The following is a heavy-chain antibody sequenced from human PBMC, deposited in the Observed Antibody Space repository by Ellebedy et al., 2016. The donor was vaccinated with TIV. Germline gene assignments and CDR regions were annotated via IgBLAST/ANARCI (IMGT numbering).Heavy chain of an antibody. D-gene: IGHD3-3*01. CDR3: ARDLSRLIRFLEWYGMDV. J-gene: IGHJ6*02. CDR2: IPYDGNNQ. V-gene: IGHV3-30*03. Sequence: PGGSLRLSCAASGFTFSSYGMHWVRRAPGKGLEWVAVIPYDGNNQYYADSVKGRFTISRDNSKNTLYLQMNRLRAEDTAVYYCARDLSRLIRFLEWYGMDVWGQGTTVTVFS. CDR1: GFTFSSYG.